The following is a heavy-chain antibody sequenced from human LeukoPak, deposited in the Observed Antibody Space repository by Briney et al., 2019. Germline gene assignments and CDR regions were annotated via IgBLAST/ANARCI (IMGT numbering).Heavy chain of an antibody. V-gene: IGHV4-39*02. Sequence: KTSETLSLTCTVSGPSISSSSSSWGWVRQPPGKGREWIGSIYYSRLTYDNPSLKSPVSISVDPSKNHFSLKVSSVTAADTAVYYCASGTFDDYGDYDRGDYFDHWGQGTLVTVSS. CDR1: GPSISSSSSS. D-gene: IGHD4-17*01. CDR3: ASGTFDDYGDYDRGDYFDH. J-gene: IGHJ4*02. CDR2: IYYSRLT.